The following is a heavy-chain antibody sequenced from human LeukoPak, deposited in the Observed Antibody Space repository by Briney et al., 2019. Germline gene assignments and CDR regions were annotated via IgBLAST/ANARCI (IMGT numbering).Heavy chain of an antibody. CDR3: ARDGYCSGGSCYGMDV. CDR1: GFTFSSYW. D-gene: IGHD2-15*01. Sequence: SGGSLRLSCAASGFTFSSYWMHWVRQTPGKGLVWVSRIKGDGSDTLYADSVKGRFTISRDNSKNTLYLQTSSLGVDDTAVYYCARDGYCSGGSCYGMDVWGQGTTVTVSS. CDR2: IKGDGSDT. V-gene: IGHV3-74*01. J-gene: IGHJ6*02.